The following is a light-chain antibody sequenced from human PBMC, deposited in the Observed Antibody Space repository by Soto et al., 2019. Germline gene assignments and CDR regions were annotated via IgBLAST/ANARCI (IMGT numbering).Light chain of an antibody. CDR3: SSYAGSNNLV. CDR1: SSDIGGYDY. CDR2: EVS. Sequence: QSVLTQPPSASGSPGQSVTISCTGTSSDIGGYDYVSWYQQHPGKAPKLIIYEVSKRPSGVPDRFSGSKSGNTASLTVSGLQVEDEADYYCSSYAGSNNLVFAGGTKLTVL. V-gene: IGLV2-8*01. J-gene: IGLJ3*02.